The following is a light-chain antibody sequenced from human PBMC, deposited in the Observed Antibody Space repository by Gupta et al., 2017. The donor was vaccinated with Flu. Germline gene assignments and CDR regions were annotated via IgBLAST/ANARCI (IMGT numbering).Light chain of an antibody. CDR1: QSISID. Sequence: DIQMTQSPSSLSASVGDKVTITCRASQSISIDLNWYQQKPGKAPNLLISAASSLQSGVPSRFSGSGSGTDFTLTVSSLQPEDFATYYCQQSYSSPYSFGQGTKLEI. CDR3: QQSYSSPYS. J-gene: IGKJ2*03. V-gene: IGKV1-39*01. CDR2: AAS.